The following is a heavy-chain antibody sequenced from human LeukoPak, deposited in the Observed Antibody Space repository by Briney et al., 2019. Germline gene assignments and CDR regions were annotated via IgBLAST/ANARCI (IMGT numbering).Heavy chain of an antibody. CDR1: GFNLTTYD. CDR3: AKSLWVKGGSQKNSWYYFDH. J-gene: IGHJ4*02. CDR2: ISGRCGQT. D-gene: IGHD2/OR15-2a*01. V-gene: IGHV3-23*01. Sequence: GGSLRLSCAAAGFNLTTYDLSWVRPAPGKGVEGVSAISGRCGQTYYADSVRGRFHISRDNSKNTLYLQMNSLRAEDTAVYYCAKSLWVKGGSQKNSWYYFDHWGQGTLVTVSS.